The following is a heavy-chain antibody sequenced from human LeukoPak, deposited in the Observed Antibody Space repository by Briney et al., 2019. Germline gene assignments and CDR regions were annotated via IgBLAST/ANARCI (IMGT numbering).Heavy chain of an antibody. V-gene: IGHV4-34*01. CDR1: GGSITDYF. J-gene: IGHJ6*03. CDR2: INHSGSS. Sequence: SETLSLTCALSGGSITDYFYNWVRQSPGKGLEWIGEINHSGSSTYNPSLKSRVIISVDTSKNQFSLRLASVTAADTGVYYCARVGDLFGAHRVRGLPPDYYYMDVWGKGTMVTVSS. CDR3: ARVGDLFGAHRVRGLPPDYYYMDV. D-gene: IGHD3-10*01.